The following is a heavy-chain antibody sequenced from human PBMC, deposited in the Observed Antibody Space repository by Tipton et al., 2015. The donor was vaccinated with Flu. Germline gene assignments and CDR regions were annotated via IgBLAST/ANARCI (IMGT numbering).Heavy chain of an antibody. D-gene: IGHD3-16*02. CDR3: VKAPGSYSYSYPDY. J-gene: IGHJ4*02. CDR1: GFTFSSYE. Sequence: GSLRLSCAASGFTFSSYEMNWVRPASGKGLEWVSYISSSGNTISYADSVRGRFAISRDNTKKSLFLQMNSLRPEDTAFYYCVKAPGSYSYSYPDYWGQGALVTVSS. V-gene: IGHV3-48*03. CDR2: ISSSGNTI.